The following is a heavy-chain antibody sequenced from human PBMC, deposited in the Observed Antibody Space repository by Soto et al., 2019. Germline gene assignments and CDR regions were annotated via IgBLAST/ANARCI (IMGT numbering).Heavy chain of an antibody. CDR3: AGTTVISWGGSLEY. J-gene: IGHJ4*02. Sequence: EVQLLESGGGLVQPGESLRLSCATSGFTFSAYAMTWVRQGPGKGLEWVSLISHNVHRTYYADSVLGRFTISRDKSKNTLFRQMNSLGAEDQGVYYCAGTTVISWGGSLEYWGQAILVTVSS. CDR2: ISHNVHRT. CDR1: GFTFSAYA. D-gene: IGHD4-17*01. V-gene: IGHV3-23*01.